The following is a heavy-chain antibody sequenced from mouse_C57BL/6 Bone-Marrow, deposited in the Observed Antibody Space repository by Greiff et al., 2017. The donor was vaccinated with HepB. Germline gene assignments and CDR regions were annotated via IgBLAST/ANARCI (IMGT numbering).Heavy chain of an antibody. Sequence: VQLQQSGAELARPGASVKISCKASGYTFTSYTMHWVKQRPGQGLEWIGYINPSSGYTKYNQKFKDKATLTADKSSSTAYMQLSSLTSEDSAVYYCASPSWFAYWGQGTLVTVSA. CDR1: GYTFTSYT. CDR2: INPSSGYT. J-gene: IGHJ3*01. CDR3: ASPSWFAY. V-gene: IGHV1-4*01.